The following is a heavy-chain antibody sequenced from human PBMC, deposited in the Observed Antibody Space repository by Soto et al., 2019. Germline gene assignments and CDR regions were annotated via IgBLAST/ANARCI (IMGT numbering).Heavy chain of an antibody. CDR3: ARARATIAAAAIFDC. D-gene: IGHD6-13*01. CDR2: VYRTGST. J-gene: IGHJ4*02. Sequence: PSETLSLTCNVSGGSISTYYWSWIRQPPGKGLEWIGEVYRTGSTNYNPSLESRLTISVDKSKNQFSLKLTSVTAADTAVYYCARARATIAAAAIFDCWGQGTLVTVSS. V-gene: IGHV4-59*12. CDR1: GGSISTYY.